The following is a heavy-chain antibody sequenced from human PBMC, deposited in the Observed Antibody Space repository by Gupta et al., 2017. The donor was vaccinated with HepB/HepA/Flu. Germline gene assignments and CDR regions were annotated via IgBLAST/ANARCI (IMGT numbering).Heavy chain of an antibody. J-gene: IGHJ4*02. D-gene: IGHD3/OR15-3a*01. CDR1: GFNFGDYA. CDR3: AARSEVFGHFDS. V-gene: IGHV3-23*01. Sequence: EVQLLESGGGLVQPGGSLRLSCAASGFNFGDYAMSWVRQTPGRGLEWVSAMTKSRYFKDYADSVKGRFFISRDNSKSTVFLQMNSLRVEDMGVYYCAARSEVFGHFDSWGQGTVVTVSS. CDR2: MTKSRYFK.